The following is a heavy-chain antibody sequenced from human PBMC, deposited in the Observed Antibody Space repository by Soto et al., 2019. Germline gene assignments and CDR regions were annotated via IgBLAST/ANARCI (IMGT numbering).Heavy chain of an antibody. V-gene: IGHV4-39*01. J-gene: IGHJ4*02. D-gene: IGHD2-21*02. Sequence: PSETLSRTCIVSGESISSSSYYWGWIRQPPGKGLEWIGSIYYSGRTYYNPSFKSRVTISIDTSKNQFSLKLSSVTATDTAVYYCARQRPTVVTQAYFDHWGQGALVTVSS. CDR2: IYYSGRT. CDR3: ARQRPTVVTQAYFDH. CDR1: GESISSSSYY.